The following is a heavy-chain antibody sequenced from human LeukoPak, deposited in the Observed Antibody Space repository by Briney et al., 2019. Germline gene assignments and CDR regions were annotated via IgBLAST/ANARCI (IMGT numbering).Heavy chain of an antibody. D-gene: IGHD3-10*01. CDR3: ARVYYYGSGSGDFDY. Sequence: SETLSLTCAVYGGSLSGYYWSWIRQPPGKGLEWIGEINHSGSTNYNPSLKSRVTISVDTSKNQFSLKLSSVTAADTAVYYCARVYYYGSGSGDFDYWGQGTLVTVSS. V-gene: IGHV4-34*01. J-gene: IGHJ4*02. CDR2: INHSGST. CDR1: GGSLSGYY.